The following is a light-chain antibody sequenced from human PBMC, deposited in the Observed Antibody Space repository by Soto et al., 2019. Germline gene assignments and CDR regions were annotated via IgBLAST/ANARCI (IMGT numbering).Light chain of an antibody. V-gene: IGKV3-20*01. J-gene: IGKJ1*01. Sequence: IVLTQSPGTLSLSPGDRATLSCRASQTISSNYLAWYQQKLGQAPRLLIFGASRRATGIPDRFSGSGSGTDFTLTITRLESEDFAVYYCQQYSRTPRTFGQGTKVDIK. CDR2: GAS. CDR1: QTISSNY. CDR3: QQYSRTPRT.